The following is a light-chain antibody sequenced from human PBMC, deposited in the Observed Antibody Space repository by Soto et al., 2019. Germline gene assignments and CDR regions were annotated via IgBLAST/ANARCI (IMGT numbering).Light chain of an antibody. CDR3: QQYGSSPRFT. Sequence: NVLTQSPATLSLSPGERATLTCRASQSVSSYLAWYQQKPGQAPRLLIYDASNRATGIPARFSGSGSGTDFTLTISRLEPEDFAVYYCQQYGSSPRFTFGPGTKVDIK. V-gene: IGKV3-20*01. CDR1: QSVSSY. CDR2: DAS. J-gene: IGKJ3*01.